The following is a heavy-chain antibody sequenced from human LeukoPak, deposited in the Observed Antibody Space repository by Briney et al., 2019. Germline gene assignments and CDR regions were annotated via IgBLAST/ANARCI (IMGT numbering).Heavy chain of an antibody. Sequence: GGSLRLSCAASGFTFNSYAMSWVRQAPGKGPEWVSAISNIGDNTDYADSVKGRFTISRDNSKKIVNLQLNSLRAEDTAVYYCAKERWLQLGSYFDSWGQGTLVTVSS. CDR3: AKERWLQLGSYFDS. V-gene: IGHV3-23*01. J-gene: IGHJ4*02. CDR1: GFTFNSYA. D-gene: IGHD5-24*01. CDR2: ISNIGDNT.